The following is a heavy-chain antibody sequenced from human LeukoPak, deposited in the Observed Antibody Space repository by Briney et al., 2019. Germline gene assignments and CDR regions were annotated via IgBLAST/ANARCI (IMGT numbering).Heavy chain of an antibody. J-gene: IGHJ3*02. V-gene: IGHV1-69*01. CDR2: IIPIFGTA. CDR3: ARDWTTYYYDSSGPNGDAFDI. D-gene: IGHD3-22*01. CDR1: GGTFISYA. Sequence: SVKVSCKASGGTFISYAISWVRQAPGQGLAWMGGIIPIFGTANYAQKFQGRVTITADESTSTAYMELSSLRSEDTAVYYCARDWTTYYYDSSGPNGDAFDIWGQGTMVTVSS.